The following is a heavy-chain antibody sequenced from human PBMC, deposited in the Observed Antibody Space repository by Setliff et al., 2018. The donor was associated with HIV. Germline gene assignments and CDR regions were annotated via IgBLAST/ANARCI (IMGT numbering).Heavy chain of an antibody. CDR1: GGSISGYH. J-gene: IGHJ4*02. V-gene: IGHV4-4*09. D-gene: IGHD6-19*01. CDR3: ARRFEKWLAFDY. CDR2: IYTSKGT. Sequence: KPSETLSLTCTVSGGSISGYHWNWLRQTPGKGLEWIGYIYTSKGTNYNHSLRTRVIISVDTSNQFSLKLSSVTAADAAVYYCARRFEKWLAFDYWGQGTLVTVSS.